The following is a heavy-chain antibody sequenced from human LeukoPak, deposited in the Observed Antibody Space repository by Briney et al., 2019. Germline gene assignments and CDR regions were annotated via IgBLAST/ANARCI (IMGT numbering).Heavy chain of an antibody. CDR3: ARAPIAVAVGPYFDY. J-gene: IGHJ4*02. CDR2: INAGNGNT. D-gene: IGHD6-19*01. V-gene: IGHV1-3*01. CDR1: GYTFTSYA. Sequence: GASVKVSCKASGYTFTSYAMHWVRQAPGQRLEWMGWINAGNGNTKYSQKFQGRVTMTTDTSTSTAYMELRSLRSDDTAVYYCARAPIAVAVGPYFDYWGQGTLVTVSS.